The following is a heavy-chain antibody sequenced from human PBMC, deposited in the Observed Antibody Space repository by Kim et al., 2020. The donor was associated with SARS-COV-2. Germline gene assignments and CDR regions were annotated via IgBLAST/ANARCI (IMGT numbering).Heavy chain of an antibody. V-gene: IGHV3-23*01. Sequence: GGSLRLSCAASGYSINTFAMSWVRQAPGKGLEWVSAITKYDGRTYYADSVRGRFTISRDNSKNTVYLQMDSLRAEDTGLYYCAKDHPSSGWPTFDYWGQGTLVTVPS. J-gene: IGHJ4*02. CDR3: AKDHPSSGWPTFDY. CDR1: GYSINTFA. D-gene: IGHD6-19*01. CDR2: ITKYDGRT.